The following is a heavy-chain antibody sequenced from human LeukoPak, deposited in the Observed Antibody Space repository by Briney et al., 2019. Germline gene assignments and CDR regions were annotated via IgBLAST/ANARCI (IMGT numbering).Heavy chain of an antibody. CDR1: GFTPSSYG. D-gene: IGHD3-22*01. CDR2: ISYDGSNK. V-gene: IGHV3-30*18. Sequence: GGSLRLSCAASGFTPSSYGMHWVRQAPGKGLEWVAVISYDGSNKYYADSVKGRFTISRDNSKNTLYLQMNSLRAEDTAVYYCAKDQLAYYDSSGYLDYWGQGTLVTVSS. J-gene: IGHJ4*02. CDR3: AKDQLAYYDSSGYLDY.